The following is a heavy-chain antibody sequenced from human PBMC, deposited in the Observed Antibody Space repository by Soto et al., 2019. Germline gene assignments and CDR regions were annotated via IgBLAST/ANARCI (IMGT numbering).Heavy chain of an antibody. J-gene: IGHJ6*01. CDR2: IYPGDSDT. D-gene: IGHD6-6*01. CDR3: ASASIATTGLYYYYGMDV. Sequence: GESLKISCNGSGYSFTSYWIGWVRQMPWKGLEWMGIIYPGDSDTRYSPSFQGQVTISADKSISTAYLQWSSLKASDTAMYYCASASIATTGLYYYYGMDVWGQGTTVTVSS. CDR1: GYSFTSYW. V-gene: IGHV5-51*01.